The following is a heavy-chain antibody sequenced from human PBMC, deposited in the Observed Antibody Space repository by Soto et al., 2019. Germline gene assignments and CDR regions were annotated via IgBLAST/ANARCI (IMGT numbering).Heavy chain of an antibody. V-gene: IGHV1-18*01. Sequence: QVQLVQSGGEVKKPGASVKISCKASGYTFIRFGINWVRQAPGQGPEWMGWISPYNGDTNYAQKFQDRVTMTTDTPTSTAYMELRSLRSDDTAVYYCAVRYCIVDVCLTPGVFDTDVWGHGTTVIVSS. CDR1: GYTFIRFG. J-gene: IGHJ6*02. CDR2: ISPYNGDT. CDR3: AVRYCIVDVCLTPGVFDTDV. D-gene: IGHD2-15*01.